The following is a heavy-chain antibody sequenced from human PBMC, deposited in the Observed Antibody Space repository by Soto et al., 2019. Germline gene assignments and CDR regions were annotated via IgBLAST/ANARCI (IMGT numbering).Heavy chain of an antibody. CDR1: GGSINSYY. Sequence: QSLACTVSGGSINSYYWSWIRQPPGKGLEWIGYIYYSGNTNYNPSLKSRVTISVDTSKNHFSLKLSSVTAADTAVYYCARDNNSGDSGDWFDPWGQGTLVTVSS. J-gene: IGHJ5*02. CDR2: IYYSGNT. D-gene: IGHD4-17*01. V-gene: IGHV4-59*01. CDR3: ARDNNSGDSGDWFDP.